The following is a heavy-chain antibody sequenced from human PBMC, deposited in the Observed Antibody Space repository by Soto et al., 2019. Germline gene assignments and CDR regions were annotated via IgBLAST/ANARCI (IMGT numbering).Heavy chain of an antibody. CDR1: GYSFVNYW. J-gene: IGHJ4*02. CDR2: IYPADSDT. CDR3: ARSRIIGMTWSFDY. V-gene: IGHV5-51*01. D-gene: IGHD1-20*01. Sequence: LGESLKISCKVSGYSFVNYWIGWVRQMPGKGLEWMGIIYPADSDTRYSPSFQGQVTISADKSINTAYLQWSSLQASDTATYYCARSRIIGMTWSFDYWGQGTLVTVSS.